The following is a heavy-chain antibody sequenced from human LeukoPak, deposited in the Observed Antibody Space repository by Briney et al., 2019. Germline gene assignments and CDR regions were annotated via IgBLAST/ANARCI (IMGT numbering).Heavy chain of an antibody. D-gene: IGHD3-3*01. CDR2: IHTSGST. Sequence: SETLSLTCTVSGGSISSGSYFWTWIRQPAGKGLEWIGRIHTSGSTNYNPSLKSRVTISVDTSKNQFSLKLSSVTAADTAVYYCARNLYYDFPYMDVWGKGTTVTVSS. CDR3: ARNLYYDFPYMDV. V-gene: IGHV4-61*02. J-gene: IGHJ6*03. CDR1: GGSISSGSYF.